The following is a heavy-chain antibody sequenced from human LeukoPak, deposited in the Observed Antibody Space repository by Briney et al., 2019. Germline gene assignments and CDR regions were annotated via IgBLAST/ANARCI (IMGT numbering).Heavy chain of an antibody. J-gene: IGHJ4*02. V-gene: IGHV1-2*02. Sequence: ASVKVSCKASGYTFTGYFMHWVRQAPGQGLEWMGWINPNSGGTNYAQKFQGRVTMTRDTSISTAYMELSSLRSEDTAVYYCARGLGRTAMVTRGGVRFDYWGQGTLVTVSS. CDR2: INPNSGGT. CDR1: GYTFTGYF. D-gene: IGHD5-18*01. CDR3: ARGLGRTAMVTRGGVRFDY.